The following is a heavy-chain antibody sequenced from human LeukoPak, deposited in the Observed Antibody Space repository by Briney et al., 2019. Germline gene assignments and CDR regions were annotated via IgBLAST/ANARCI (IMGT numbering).Heavy chain of an antibody. Sequence: SGPTLVKPTQTLTLTCTFSGFSLSTSGVGVGWIRQPPGKALEWLALIYWNDDKRYSPSLKSRLTITKDTSKNQVVLTMTNMGPVDTATYYCAHRPTAGRVKVYYFDYWGQGTLVTVSS. CDR2: IYWNDDK. CDR1: GFSLSTSGVG. V-gene: IGHV2-5*01. CDR3: AHRPTAGRVKVYYFDY. J-gene: IGHJ4*02. D-gene: IGHD2-8*01.